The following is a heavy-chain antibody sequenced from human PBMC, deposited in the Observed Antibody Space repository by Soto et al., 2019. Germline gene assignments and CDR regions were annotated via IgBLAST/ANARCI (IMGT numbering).Heavy chain of an antibody. V-gene: IGHV1-18*04. CDR1: TYTFTSFG. Sequence: ASVKVSCKAPTYTFTSFGISWVRQAPGQGLEWMGWISGYNGHTNFAQELQGRLTMTTDTPTNTAYMELRSLTSDDTAVYYCARSGATRPVYYHGMDVWGQGTTVTVSS. D-gene: IGHD1-26*01. CDR2: ISGYNGHT. CDR3: ARSGATRPVYYHGMDV. J-gene: IGHJ6*02.